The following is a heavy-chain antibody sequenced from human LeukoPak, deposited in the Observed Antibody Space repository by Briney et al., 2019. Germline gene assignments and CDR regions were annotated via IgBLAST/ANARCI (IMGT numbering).Heavy chain of an antibody. D-gene: IGHD6-19*01. CDR3: ARCSGWAFKN. V-gene: IGHV3-7*01. CDR1: GFTFGDYA. Sequence: GGSLRLSCTASGFTFGDYAMSWFRQAPGKGLEWVANINPDGSEKNYVDSVKGRFTISRDSAKNSLYLQMDSLRAEDTAIYYCARCSGWAFKNWGQGNLVTVSS. J-gene: IGHJ4*02. CDR2: INPDGSEK.